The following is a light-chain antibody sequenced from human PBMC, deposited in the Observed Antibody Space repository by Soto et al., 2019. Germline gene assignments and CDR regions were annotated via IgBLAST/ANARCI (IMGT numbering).Light chain of an antibody. V-gene: IGLV2-14*01. Sequence: QSALTQPASVSGSPGQSITLSCTGTSSDVGGYNYVSWYQQHPGKAPKLMIYEVSTRPSGVSNRFSGSKSGNTASLTISGLQAEDEADYYCSSYTSSSTLVVFGGGTKVTVL. CDR2: EVS. CDR1: SSDVGGYNY. CDR3: SSYTSSSTLVV. J-gene: IGLJ2*01.